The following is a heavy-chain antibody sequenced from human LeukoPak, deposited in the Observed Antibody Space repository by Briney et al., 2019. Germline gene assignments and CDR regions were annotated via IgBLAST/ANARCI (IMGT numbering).Heavy chain of an antibody. J-gene: IGHJ4*02. D-gene: IGHD6-13*01. Sequence: SETLSLTCTVSGGSISSYYWSWIRQPPGKGLEWIGYIYNSGSTSYNPSLKSRVTISLDASQNQFSLKLSSLTAADTAVYYCARGVVAAAGRTFDFWGQGTLVTVSS. CDR2: IYNSGST. CDR1: GGSISSYY. V-gene: IGHV4-59*01. CDR3: ARGVVAAAGRTFDF.